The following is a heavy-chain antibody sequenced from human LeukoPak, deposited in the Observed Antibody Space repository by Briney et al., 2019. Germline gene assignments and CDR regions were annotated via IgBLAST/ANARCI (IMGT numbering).Heavy chain of an antibody. D-gene: IGHD3-22*01. V-gene: IGHV3-74*01. CDR2: INIDGSST. Sequence: PGGSLRLSCAASGFTFSNFWIHWVRHAPGKGLVWVSRINIDGSSTNYAGSVKGRFTISRDNAKNTVSLQMNGLRVEDTAVYYCARVRTTYYYDTTGYSFDHWGQGTLVTVSS. CDR1: GFTFSNFW. CDR3: ARVRTTYYYDTTGYSFDH. J-gene: IGHJ4*02.